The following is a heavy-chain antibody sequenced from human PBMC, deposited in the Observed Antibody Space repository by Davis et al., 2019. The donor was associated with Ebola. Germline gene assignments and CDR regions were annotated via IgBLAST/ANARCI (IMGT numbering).Heavy chain of an antibody. CDR2: ISTYNGDT. CDR1: GYTFTSYG. J-gene: IGHJ4*02. V-gene: IGHV1-18*01. Sequence: AASVKVSCKTSGYTFTSYGISWVRQAPGQGLEWMGWISTYNGDTNSAQKVQGRVTVTTDTSTSTAYLELSSLRSDDTAVYYCARGHYYYDNRGYGLDYWGQGTLVTVSS. D-gene: IGHD3-22*01. CDR3: ARGHYYYDNRGYGLDY.